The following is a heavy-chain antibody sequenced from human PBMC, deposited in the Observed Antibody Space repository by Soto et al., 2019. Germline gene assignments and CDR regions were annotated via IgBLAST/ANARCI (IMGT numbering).Heavy chain of an antibody. D-gene: IGHD5-18*01. CDR3: AIDGYTYGSAGF. CDR2: ISSDGSNK. V-gene: IGHV3-30*03. CDR1: GFTFSNYA. J-gene: IGHJ4*02. Sequence: QVQLVESGGGVVQPGRSLRLSCAASGFTFSNYAMHWVRQAPGKGLEWVALISSDGSNKYYADSVKGRFTISRDNSKNTLYLQMNSLRAEDRAVYYCAIDGYTYGSAGFWGQGTLVTVSS.